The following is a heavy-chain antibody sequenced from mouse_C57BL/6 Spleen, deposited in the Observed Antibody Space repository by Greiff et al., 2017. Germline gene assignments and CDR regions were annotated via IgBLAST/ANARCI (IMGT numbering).Heavy chain of an antibody. V-gene: IGHV5-17*01. CDR1: GFTFSDYG. Sequence: EVKLMESGGGLVKPGGSLKLSCAASGFTFSDYGMHWVRQAPEKGLEWVAYISSGSSTIYYADTVKGRFTISRDNAKNTVYLQLTSLRSEDAAMYYCGNDGPWYFDVWGTGTTVTVSS. CDR3: GNDGPWYFDV. CDR2: ISSGSSTI. J-gene: IGHJ1*03. D-gene: IGHD2-3*01.